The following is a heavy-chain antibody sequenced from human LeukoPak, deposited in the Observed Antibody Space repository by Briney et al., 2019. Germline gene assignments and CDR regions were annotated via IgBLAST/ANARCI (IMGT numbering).Heavy chain of an antibody. CDR3: ARDRRVAARPGTYYYYYGMDV. CDR2: IIPIFGIA. V-gene: IGHV1-69*04. J-gene: IGHJ6*02. CDR1: GGTFSSYA. Sequence: SVKVSCKASGGTFSSYAISWVRQAPGQGLEWMGRIIPIFGIANYAQKFQGRVTITADKSTSTAYMELSSLRSEDTAVYYCARDRRVAARPGTYYYYYGMDVWGQGTTVTVSS. D-gene: IGHD6-6*01.